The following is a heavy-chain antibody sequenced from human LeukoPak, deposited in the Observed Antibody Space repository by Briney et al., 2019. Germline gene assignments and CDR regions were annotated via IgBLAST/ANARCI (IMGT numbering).Heavy chain of an antibody. CDR3: VRGGLDH. CDR1: GFTFSGYS. V-gene: IGHV3-48*04. Sequence: GGSLRLSCVASGFTFSGYSMNWVRQTPGKGLEWISYIDSTSGTIYHADSVKGRLSTPRDNAKNSVYLQMNSLRADDTAMYYCVRGGLDHWGQGALVTVSS. D-gene: IGHD5-12*01. J-gene: IGHJ4*02. CDR2: IDSTSGTI.